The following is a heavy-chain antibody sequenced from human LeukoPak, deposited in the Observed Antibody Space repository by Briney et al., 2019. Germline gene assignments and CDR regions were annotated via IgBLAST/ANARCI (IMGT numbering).Heavy chain of an antibody. D-gene: IGHD3-22*01. Sequence: ASVKVSCKGSGYSFTSYWIGWVRQMPGKCLEWMGIIHPGDSDTRYSPSFQGQVTISADKSISTAYLQWSSLKASDTAMYYCARQDYYDSSGYGDFDYWGQGTLVTVSS. V-gene: IGHV5-51*01. CDR2: IHPGDSDT. CDR3: ARQDYYDSSGYGDFDY. CDR1: GYSFTSYW. J-gene: IGHJ4*02.